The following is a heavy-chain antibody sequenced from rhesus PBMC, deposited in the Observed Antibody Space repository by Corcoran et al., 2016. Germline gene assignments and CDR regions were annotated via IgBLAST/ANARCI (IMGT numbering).Heavy chain of an antibody. CDR3: ARHTQTYYFDSGWYTETEYFEF. J-gene: IGHJ1*01. CDR2: IRSGGTN. Sequence: QVQLQESGPGLVKPSETLSLTCAVSGYSISSGYYWGWIRQPPGKGLEWIGHIRSGGTNNLNQTIKSRVTISVDTAKNQFSLKLSSVTAADTAVYYCARHTQTYYFDSGWYTETEYFEFWGQGALVTVSS. D-gene: IGHD3-28*01. V-gene: IGHV4S14*01. CDR1: GYSISSGYY.